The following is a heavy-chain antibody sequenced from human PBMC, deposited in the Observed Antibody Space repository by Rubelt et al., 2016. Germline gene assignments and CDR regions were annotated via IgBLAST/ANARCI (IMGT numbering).Heavy chain of an antibody. D-gene: IGHD6-19*01. CDR3: ASGRSEWLMDAFAI. J-gene: IGHJ3*02. V-gene: IGHV4-34*01. CDR1: GGSFSGYY. CDR2: INHSGST. Sequence: QVQLQQWGAGLLKPSETLSLTCAVYGGSFSGYYWSWIRQPPGKGLEWIGEINHSGSTNYNPSLKSRVTISVDTSKNPFSLKLSSVAAADTACFYCASGRSEWLMDAFAIWGQGTMVTFSS.